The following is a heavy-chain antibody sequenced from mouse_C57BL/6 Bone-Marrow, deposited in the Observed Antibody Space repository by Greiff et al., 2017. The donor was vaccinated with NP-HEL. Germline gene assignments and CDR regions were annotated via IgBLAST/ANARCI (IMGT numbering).Heavy chain of an antibody. J-gene: IGHJ3*01. CDR3: ARRTA. V-gene: IGHV1-59*01. CDR1: GYTFTSYW. D-gene: IGHD1-2*01. Sequence: VQLQQPGAELVRPGTSVKLSCKASGYTFTSYWMHWVKQRPGQGLEWIGVIDPSDSYTNYNQKFKGKATLTVDTSSSTAYMQLSSLTSEDSAVYYCARRTAGGQGTLVTVSA. CDR2: IDPSDSYT.